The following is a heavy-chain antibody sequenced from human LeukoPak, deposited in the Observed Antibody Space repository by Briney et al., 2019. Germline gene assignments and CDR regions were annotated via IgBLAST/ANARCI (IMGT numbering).Heavy chain of an antibody. V-gene: IGHV1-18*04. CDR3: ARPAGYYDILTGYLDY. Sequence: ASVKASCKASGYTFTSYGISWVRQAPGQGLEWMGWISAYNGNTNYAQKLQGRVTMTTDTSTSTAYMELRSLRSDDTAVYYCARPAGYYDILTGYLDYWGQGTLVTVSS. D-gene: IGHD3-9*01. J-gene: IGHJ4*02. CDR1: GYTFTSYG. CDR2: ISAYNGNT.